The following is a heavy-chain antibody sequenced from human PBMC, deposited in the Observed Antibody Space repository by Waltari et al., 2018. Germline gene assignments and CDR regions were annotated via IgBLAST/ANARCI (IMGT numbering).Heavy chain of an antibody. J-gene: IGHJ3*02. Sequence: QVQLVQSCAEVKKPGSSVTVSCQASARPFSIYSLSWVLQSPGHGLQWKGGISPSFGTANDAQKFQGRVTMTADETTSTDYKELSSLRTEDTAVYDWARGISNPHGGDAVDIWGQGTMVTVSS. CDR1: ARPFSIYS. CDR2: ISPSFGTA. D-gene: IGHD3-3*02. CDR3: ARGISNPHGGDAVDI. V-gene: IGHV1-69*12.